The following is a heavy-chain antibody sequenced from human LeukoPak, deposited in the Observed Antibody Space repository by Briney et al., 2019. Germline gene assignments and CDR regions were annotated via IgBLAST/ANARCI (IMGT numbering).Heavy chain of an antibody. Sequence: SETLSLTCAVYGGSFSGHFWSWFRQPPGKGLEWIGEISHGGSTNYNPSLKSRVTISVDTSKNQYSLKLGSVTAADTAVYYCARQDYYDSSGQNWFDPWGQGTLVTVSS. CDR2: ISHGGST. V-gene: IGHV4-34*01. CDR3: ARQDYYDSSGQNWFDP. D-gene: IGHD3-22*01. CDR1: GGSFSGHF. J-gene: IGHJ5*02.